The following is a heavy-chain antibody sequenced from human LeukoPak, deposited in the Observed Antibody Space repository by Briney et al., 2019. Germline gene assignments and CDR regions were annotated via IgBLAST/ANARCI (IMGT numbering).Heavy chain of an antibody. D-gene: IGHD5-24*01. J-gene: IGHJ4*02. CDR2: INHSGST. V-gene: IGHV4-34*01. CDR1: GGSFSGYY. CDR3: ARWPGWLQFGYYFDY. Sequence: NTSETLSLTCAVYGGSFSGYYWSWIRQPPGKGLEWIGEINHSGSTNYNPSLKSRVTISVDTSKNQFSLKLSSVTAADTAVYYCARWPGWLQFGYYFDYWGQGTLVTVSS.